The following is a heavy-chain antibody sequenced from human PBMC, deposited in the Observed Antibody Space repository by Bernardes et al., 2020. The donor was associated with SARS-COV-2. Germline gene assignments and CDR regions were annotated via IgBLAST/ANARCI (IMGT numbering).Heavy chain of an antibody. CDR1: GFTFSSYS. J-gene: IGHJ3*02. V-gene: IGHV3-21*01. CDR2: ISSSSSYI. CDR3: ARGVEMAIGI. Sequence: GGSLRLSCAASGFTFSSYSMNWARQAPGKGLEWVSSISSSSSYIYYADSVKGRFTISRDNAKNSLYLQMNSLRAEDTAVYYCARGVEMAIGIWGQGTMVTVSS. D-gene: IGHD2-21*01.